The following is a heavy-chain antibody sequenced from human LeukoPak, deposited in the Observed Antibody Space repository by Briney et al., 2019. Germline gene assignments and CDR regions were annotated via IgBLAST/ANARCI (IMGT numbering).Heavy chain of an antibody. J-gene: IGHJ4*02. D-gene: IGHD6-13*01. CDR2: ISGSGGST. V-gene: IGHV3-23*01. CDR3: AKELHISSGLKGFDY. Sequence: GGSLRLSCAASGFTFSNYAMSWVRQAPGKGLEWVSAISGSGGSTYYADSVKGRFTISRDNSKNTLYLQMNSLRAEDTAVYYCAKELHISSGLKGFDYWGQGTLVTVSS. CDR1: GFTFSNYA.